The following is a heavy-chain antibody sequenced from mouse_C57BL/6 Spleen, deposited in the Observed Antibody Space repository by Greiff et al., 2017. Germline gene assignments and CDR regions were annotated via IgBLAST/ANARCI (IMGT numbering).Heavy chain of an antibody. D-gene: IGHD2-1*01. CDR1: GYSFTDYN. J-gene: IGHJ3*01. CDR3: ARSLYCNFAY. V-gene: IGHV1-39*01. CDR2: ITPNYGTT. Sequence: EVQLQQSGPELVKPGASVKISCKASGYSFTDYNLNWVKQSNGTSLEWIGVITPNYGTTSYNQTFKGKATLTVDQSSSTAYMQLNSLTSEDSAFYYCARSLYCNFAYWGQGTLVTVSA.